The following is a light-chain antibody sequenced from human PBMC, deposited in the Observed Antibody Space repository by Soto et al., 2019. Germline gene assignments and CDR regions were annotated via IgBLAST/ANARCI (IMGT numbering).Light chain of an antibody. Sequence: EIVMTQSPATLSVSPGEGVTLSCRASESVTTNLAWYQQKPGQAPRLLVYRASTRAIGIPARFSAGGSGTEFTLTISSLQSEDFAVYICQQYNDWPPRWTFGQGTKVEIK. CDR3: QQYNDWPPRWT. CDR1: ESVTTN. CDR2: RAS. J-gene: IGKJ1*01. V-gene: IGKV3-15*01.